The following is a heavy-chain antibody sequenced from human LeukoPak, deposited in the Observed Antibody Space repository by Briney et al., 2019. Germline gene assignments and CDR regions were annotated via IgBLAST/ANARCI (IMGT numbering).Heavy chain of an antibody. D-gene: IGHD3-16*01. V-gene: IGHV4-39*07. CDR3: ARSRVSNYFS. J-gene: IGHJ5*02. CDR2: IYYSATT. CDR1: GGSISTTSYY. Sequence: SETLSLTCTVSGGSISTTSYYWGWIRQPPGKGLEWIGSIYYSATTSYNPSLKSRVTISVDTSKNQFSLNLSSVTAADTAVSYCARSRVSNYFSWGQGTLVTVSS.